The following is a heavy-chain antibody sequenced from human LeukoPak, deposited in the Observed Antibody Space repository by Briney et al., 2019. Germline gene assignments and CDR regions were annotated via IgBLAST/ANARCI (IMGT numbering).Heavy chain of an antibody. CDR3: ARGLARYSSGWYAY. CDR2: INHSGST. Sequence: SETLSLTCAVYGGSFSGYYWSWIRQPPGKGLEWIGEINHSGSTNYDPSLKSRVTISVDTSKNQFSLKLSSVTGADTAVYYCARGLARYSSGWYAYWGQGTLVTVSS. CDR1: GGSFSGYY. V-gene: IGHV4-34*01. J-gene: IGHJ4*02. D-gene: IGHD6-19*01.